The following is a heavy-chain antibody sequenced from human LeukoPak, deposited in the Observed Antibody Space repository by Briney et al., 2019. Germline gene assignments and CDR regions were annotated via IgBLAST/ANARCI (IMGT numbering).Heavy chain of an antibody. CDR2: IIPIFGTA. D-gene: IGHD6-13*01. Sequence: ASVKVSCKASGGTFSSYAISWVRQAPGQGLEWMGRIIPIFGTANYAQKFQGRVTITAHKSTSTAYMELSSLRSEDTAVYYCARDEMQQPVDYWGQGTLVTVSS. V-gene: IGHV1-69*06. CDR3: ARDEMQQPVDY. J-gene: IGHJ4*02. CDR1: GGTFSSYA.